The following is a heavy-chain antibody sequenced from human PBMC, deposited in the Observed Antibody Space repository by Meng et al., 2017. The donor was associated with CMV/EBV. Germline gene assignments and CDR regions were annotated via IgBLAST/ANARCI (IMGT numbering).Heavy chain of an antibody. Sequence: ASVKVSCKASGYTFTSYGISWVRQAPGQGLEWMGWISAYNGNTNYAQKLQGRVTMTTDTSTSTAYMELRSLRSDDTAVYYCARDIIGSGTYYYYGMDVWGQGTTVTVSS. V-gene: IGHV1-18*01. CDR3: ARDIIGSGTYYYYGMDV. D-gene: IGHD3-3*01. CDR1: GYTFTSYG. J-gene: IGHJ6*02. CDR2: ISAYNGNT.